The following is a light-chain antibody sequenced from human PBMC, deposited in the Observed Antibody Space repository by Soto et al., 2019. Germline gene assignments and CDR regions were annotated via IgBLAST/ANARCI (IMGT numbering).Light chain of an antibody. CDR1: SSNIGAGYD. Sequence: QSVLTQPPSVSGAPGQRVTISCTGSSSNIGAGYDVHWYQQLPGTAPKLLIYGNSHRPSGVPDRFSGSKPGTSASLAITGLQAEDEADYYCQSYDSSLSGYVFGTGTKVTVL. J-gene: IGLJ1*01. CDR3: QSYDSSLSGYV. V-gene: IGLV1-40*01. CDR2: GNS.